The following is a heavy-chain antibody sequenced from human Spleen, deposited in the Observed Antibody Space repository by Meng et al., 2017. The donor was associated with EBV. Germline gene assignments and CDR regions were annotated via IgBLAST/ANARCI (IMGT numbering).Heavy chain of an antibody. D-gene: IGHD6-13*01. CDR2: IWYDGSKQ. CDR3: ARERAAIATGWVDL. Sequence: QVQLVESGGGVAQPGRSLRLSCAPSGFTFSTFSMHWVRQAPGKGLEWVAVIWYDGSKQYYADSVKGRFTISRDNSKNTLYLQMNSLRAEDTSVYYCARERAAIATGWVDLWGQGTLGNVSS. V-gene: IGHV3-33*01. J-gene: IGHJ5*02. CDR1: GFTFSTFS.